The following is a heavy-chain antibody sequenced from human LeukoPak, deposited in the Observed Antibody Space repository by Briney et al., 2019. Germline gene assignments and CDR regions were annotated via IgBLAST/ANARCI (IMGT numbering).Heavy chain of an antibody. CDR1: GFTFSSYA. CDR2: ISGSGGST. CDR3: AKDHGPPEPPGVGWYFDL. V-gene: IGHV3-23*01. Sequence: PGGSLRLSCAASGFTFSSYAMSWVRQAPGKGLEWVSAISGSGGSTHYADSVKGRFTISRDNSKNTLYLQMNSLRAEDTAVYYCAKDHGPPEPPGVGWYFDLWGRGTLVTVSS. J-gene: IGHJ2*01. D-gene: IGHD7-27*01.